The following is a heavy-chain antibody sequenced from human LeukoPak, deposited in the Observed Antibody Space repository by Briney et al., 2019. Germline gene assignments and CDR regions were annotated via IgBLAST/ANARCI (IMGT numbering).Heavy chain of an antibody. CDR1: GFSFSSYE. CDR3: ARVRDSRDSDAFDT. D-gene: IGHD6-13*01. V-gene: IGHV3-48*03. J-gene: IGHJ3*02. CDR2: ISSGGSNV. Sequence: GGSLRLSCAASGFSFSSYEMNWVRQAPGKGLEWVSYISSGGSNVYYADSVNGRFTISRDNSKNTVYLEMSSLRAEDTAIYYCARVRDSRDSDAFDTWGQGTMVTISS.